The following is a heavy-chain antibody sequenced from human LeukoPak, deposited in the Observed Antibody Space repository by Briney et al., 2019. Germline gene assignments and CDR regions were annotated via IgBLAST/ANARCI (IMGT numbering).Heavy chain of an antibody. CDR3: ARHVRQAYNYIDY. D-gene: IGHD5-24*01. Sequence: PSETLSLTCTVSGGSMSGYYWSWIRQPPGKGLEWIGYIYYDGSPNSNPSLKSRVTMSVDTSKNQFSLKLPSVIAADAAVYFCARHVRQAYNYIDYWGRGTLVTVSS. CDR2: IYYDGSP. J-gene: IGHJ4*01. V-gene: IGHV4-59*08. CDR1: GGSMSGYY.